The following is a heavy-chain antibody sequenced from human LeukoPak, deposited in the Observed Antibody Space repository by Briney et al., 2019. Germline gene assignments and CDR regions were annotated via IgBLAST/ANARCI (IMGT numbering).Heavy chain of an antibody. CDR3: ARVSYDFWSGYRGVRGSAFDY. CDR2: ISTYSGNT. Sequence: ASVKVSCKASGYTFTKYGITWVRQAPGQRLEWMGWISTYSGNTNYAQKLQGRVTMTTDTSTSTAYMELRSLRSDDTAVYYCARVSYDFWSGYRGVRGSAFDYWGQGTLVTVSS. D-gene: IGHD3-3*01. V-gene: IGHV1-18*01. J-gene: IGHJ4*02. CDR1: GYTFTKYG.